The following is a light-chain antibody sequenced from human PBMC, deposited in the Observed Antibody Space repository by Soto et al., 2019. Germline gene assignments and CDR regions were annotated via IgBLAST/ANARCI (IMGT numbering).Light chain of an antibody. CDR1: QTVSNY. CDR3: QQRMNWPLT. V-gene: IGKV3-11*01. CDR2: DAS. J-gene: IGKJ5*01. Sequence: EIVLTHSQDTLSLSPGERATLSCLASQTVSNYLLWYQQKPGQAPRLLIYDASNRATGIPARFSGSGSETDFTLTISSLEPEDVAVYYCQQRMNWPLTFGQGTRLEIK.